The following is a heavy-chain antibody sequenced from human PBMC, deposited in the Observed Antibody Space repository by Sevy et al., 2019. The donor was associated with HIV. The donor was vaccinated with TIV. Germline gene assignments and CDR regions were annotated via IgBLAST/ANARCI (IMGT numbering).Heavy chain of an antibody. V-gene: IGHV3-21*01. CDR1: GFTFSSYS. D-gene: IGHD3-22*01. CDR3: ARLYDSSGYQPFDY. Sequence: GGSLRLSCAASGFTFSSYSMNWVRQAPGKGLEWVSSISSSSSYIYYADSVKGRFTISRDNAKNSLYLQMNSLRAEDKAVYYCARLYDSSGYQPFDYWGQGTLVTVSS. J-gene: IGHJ4*02. CDR2: ISSSSSYI.